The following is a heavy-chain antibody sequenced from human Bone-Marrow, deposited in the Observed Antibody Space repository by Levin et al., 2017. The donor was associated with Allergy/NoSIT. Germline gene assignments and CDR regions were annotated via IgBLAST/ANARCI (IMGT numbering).Heavy chain of an antibody. V-gene: IGHV3-21*01. Sequence: GGSLRLSCAASGFSFSSYTMNWVRQAPGKGLEWVSSINSFSNYIYYGDSVKGRFTISRDNAKNSLYLQMNSVRPDDTAVYYCARDQVPAASYYYYYYMDVWGKGTTVTVSS. CDR1: GFSFSSYT. D-gene: IGHD2-2*01. CDR3: ARDQVPAASYYYYYYMDV. J-gene: IGHJ6*03. CDR2: INSFSNYI.